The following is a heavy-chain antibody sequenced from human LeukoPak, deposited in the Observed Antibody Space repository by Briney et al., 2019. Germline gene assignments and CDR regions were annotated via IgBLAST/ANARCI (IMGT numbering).Heavy chain of an antibody. CDR3: TRDSSGSYAGY. J-gene: IGHJ4*02. D-gene: IGHD1-26*01. CDR1: GFTVSNNF. Sequence: GGSLRLSCAASGFTVSNNFMTWVRQAPEKGLEWLSVIYSDGRTFYADSVKDRFTISRDNSKNTLYLQMNSLRAEDTAVYYCTRDSSGSYAGYWGQGTLVTVSS. V-gene: IGHV3-66*01. CDR2: IYSDGRT.